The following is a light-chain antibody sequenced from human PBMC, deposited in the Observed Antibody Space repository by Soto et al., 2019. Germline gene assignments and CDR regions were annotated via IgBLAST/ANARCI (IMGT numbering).Light chain of an antibody. Sequence: DIVMTQSPLSLPVTPGEPASISCRSCQSFRHSNGYDYLDWYLQKPRQSPQLLTYLGSNRAAGVPDRYSGSGSGPDATLTISRVEAEDVGVYYCMQALQTPLTFGGGTKVEIK. CDR3: MQALQTPLT. J-gene: IGKJ4*01. CDR2: LGS. V-gene: IGKV2-28*01. CDR1: QSFRHSNGYDY.